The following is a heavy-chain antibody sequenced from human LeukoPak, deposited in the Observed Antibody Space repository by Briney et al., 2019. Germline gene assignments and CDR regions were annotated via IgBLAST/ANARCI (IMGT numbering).Heavy chain of an antibody. J-gene: IGHJ4*02. Sequence: ASVKVSCKASGYTFTGYYMHWVRQAPGQGLEWMGWINPNSGGTNYAQKFQGRVTMTRDTSISTAYMELSRLRSDDTAVYYCARDRGPMVRGVIITGPYALMNNFDYWGQGTLVTVSS. CDR3: ARDRGPMVRGVIITGPYALMNNFDY. CDR2: INPNSGGT. CDR1: GYTFTGYY. V-gene: IGHV1-2*02. D-gene: IGHD3-10*01.